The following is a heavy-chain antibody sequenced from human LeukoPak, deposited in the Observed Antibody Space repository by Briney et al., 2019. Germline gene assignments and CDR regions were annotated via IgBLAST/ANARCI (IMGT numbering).Heavy chain of an antibody. J-gene: IGHJ4*02. CDR3: ARDRRETYYYDTSAY. D-gene: IGHD3-22*01. Sequence: QAGGSLRLSCAASGFTLSSYAMSWVRQAPGKGLEWVSGISGSGASTYYAHSVKGRFTISRDNSKNTLYLQMNSLRAEDTAVYYCARDRRETYYYDTSAYWGQGTLVTVSS. V-gene: IGHV3-23*01. CDR2: ISGSGAST. CDR1: GFTLSSYA.